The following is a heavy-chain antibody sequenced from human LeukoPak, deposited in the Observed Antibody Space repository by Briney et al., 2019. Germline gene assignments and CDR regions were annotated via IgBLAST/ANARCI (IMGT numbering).Heavy chain of an antibody. D-gene: IGHD3-22*01. V-gene: IGHV4-39*01. CDR1: GGSISTSLYY. Sequence: SETLSLTCTVSGGSISTSLYYWGWIRQPPGKGLEWTGSIYYSGTTYYNPSLRSRVTISVDTSKNQFSLKLRSVTAADTAVYYCARLDYYDSKYYFDFWGQGTLVTVSS. CDR2: IYYSGTT. CDR3: ARLDYYDSKYYFDF. J-gene: IGHJ4*02.